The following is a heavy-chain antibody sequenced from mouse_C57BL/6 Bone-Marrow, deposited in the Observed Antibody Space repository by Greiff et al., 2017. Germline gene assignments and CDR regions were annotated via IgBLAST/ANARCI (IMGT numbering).Heavy chain of an antibody. CDR3: ARDPAYYSNPFDY. J-gene: IGHJ2*01. D-gene: IGHD2-5*01. CDR2: SRNKANDYTT. V-gene: IGHV7-1*01. Sequence: EVKLVESGGGLVQSGRSLRLSCATSGFTFSDFYMEWVRQAPGKGLEWIAASRNKANDYTTEYSASVKGRFIVSRDTSQSILYLQMNALSAEDTAIYYCARDPAYYSNPFDYWGQGTTLTVSS. CDR1: GFTFSDFY.